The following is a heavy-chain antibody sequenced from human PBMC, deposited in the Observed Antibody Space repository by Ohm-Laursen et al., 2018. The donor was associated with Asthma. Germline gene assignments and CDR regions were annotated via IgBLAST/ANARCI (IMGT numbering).Heavy chain of an antibody. CDR1: GGSISSGGYY. Sequence: SQTLSLTCTVSGGSISSGGYYWSWIRQHPGKGLEWIGYIYFGGSTYYNPSLKSRLSISVDTSKNQFSLKVSSVTAADTAVYFCARAQYTTSPFDSWGQGTLVTVSS. V-gene: IGHV4-31*03. J-gene: IGHJ4*02. CDR3: ARAQYTTSPFDS. D-gene: IGHD2-2*02. CDR2: IYFGGST.